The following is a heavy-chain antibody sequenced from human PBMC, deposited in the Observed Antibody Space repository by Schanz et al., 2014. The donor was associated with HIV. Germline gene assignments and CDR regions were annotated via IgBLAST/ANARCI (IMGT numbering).Heavy chain of an antibody. J-gene: IGHJ6*02. CDR2: ISYDGVNK. CDR1: GFTFDNYG. CDR3: AKDRNYYDSKYRGKGNYYYYYGMDV. D-gene: IGHD3-22*01. Sequence: VQLLESGGGLVQAGGSLRLSCVASGFTFDNYGMNWVRQTPGKGLEWVAVISYDGVNKHYADSMKGRFSISRDNSKNTVYLQMKSLRSNDTAVYYCAKDRNYYDSKYRGKGNYYYYYGMDVWGQGTTVTVSS. V-gene: IGHV3-30*18.